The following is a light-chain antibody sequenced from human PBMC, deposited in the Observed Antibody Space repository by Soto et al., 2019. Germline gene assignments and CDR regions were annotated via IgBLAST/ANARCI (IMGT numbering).Light chain of an antibody. Sequence: QSVLTQPASVSGSPGQSITISCTGTSSDVGGYNYVSWYQRHPGKAPKLIIYDVSDRPSGVSNRFSGSKSGNTASLTISGLQADDEADYYCNSYTRQSTVVFGGGTKLTVL. J-gene: IGLJ3*02. V-gene: IGLV2-14*01. CDR3: NSYTRQSTVV. CDR2: DVS. CDR1: SSDVGGYNY.